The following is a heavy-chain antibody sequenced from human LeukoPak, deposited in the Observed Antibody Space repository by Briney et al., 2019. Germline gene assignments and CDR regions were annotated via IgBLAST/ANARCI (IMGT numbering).Heavy chain of an antibody. V-gene: IGHV3-30-3*01. D-gene: IGHD3-22*01. CDR1: GFTFSSYA. Sequence: GGSLRLSCAASGFTFSSYAMHWVRQAPGKGLEWVAVMSYDRSNKYYADSVKGRFTISRDNSKNSLYLQMNNPRAEDTAMYYCAKDNHYSDSGTYYYYFDSWGQGTLVTVSS. CDR3: AKDNHYSDSGTYYYYFDS. J-gene: IGHJ4*02. CDR2: MSYDRSNK.